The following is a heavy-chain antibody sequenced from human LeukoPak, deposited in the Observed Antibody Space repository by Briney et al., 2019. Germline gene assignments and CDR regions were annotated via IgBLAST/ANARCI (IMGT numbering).Heavy chain of an antibody. D-gene: IGHD1-7*01. V-gene: IGHV4-59*08. J-gene: IGHJ3*02. CDR1: GGSISSYY. CDR2: IYYSGST. Sequence: SETLSLTCTVSGGSISSYYWSWIRQRPGKGLEWIGYIYYSGSTNYNPSLKSRVTISVDTSKNQFSLKLSSVTAADTAVYYCATGGGITAFDIWGQGTMVTVSS. CDR3: ATGGGITAFDI.